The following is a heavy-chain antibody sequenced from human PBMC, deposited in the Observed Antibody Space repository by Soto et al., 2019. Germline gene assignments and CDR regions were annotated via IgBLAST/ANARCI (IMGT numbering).Heavy chain of an antibody. J-gene: IGHJ2*01. Sequence: EVQLVETGGGLIQPGGSLRLSCAASGFTVSSNYMSWVRQAPGKGLEWVSVIYSGGSTYYADSVKGRFTISRDNAKNSLYLQMNSLRAEDTAVYYCARDGSPIVVVPAAPLASDLWGRGTLVTVSS. CDR2: IYSGGST. D-gene: IGHD2-2*01. CDR1: GFTVSSNY. CDR3: ARDGSPIVVVPAAPLASDL. V-gene: IGHV3-53*02.